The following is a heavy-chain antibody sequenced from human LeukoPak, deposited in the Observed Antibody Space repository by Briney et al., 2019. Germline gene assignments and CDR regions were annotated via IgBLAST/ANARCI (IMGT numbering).Heavy chain of an antibody. CDR2: IYHSGST. V-gene: IGHV4-38-2*01. D-gene: IGHD2-2*01. CDR1: GYSISSGYY. Sequence: SETLSLTCAVSGYSISSGYYWGWIRQPPWKGLEWIGSIYHSGSTYYNPSLKSRVTISVDTSKNQFSLKLSSVTAADTAVYYCARVRRYCSSTSCYAIDYWGQGTLVTVSS. CDR3: ARVRRYCSSTSCYAIDY. J-gene: IGHJ4*02.